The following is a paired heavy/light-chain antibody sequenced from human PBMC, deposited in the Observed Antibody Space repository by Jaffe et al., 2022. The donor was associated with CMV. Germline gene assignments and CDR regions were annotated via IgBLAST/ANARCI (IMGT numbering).Heavy chain of an antibody. CDR3: GRPQPGAVSGYVDL. J-gene: IGHJ2*01. V-gene: IGHV1-69*01. D-gene: IGHD6-19*01. CDR1: GGTFDSYV. CDR2: IIPVFGTV. Sequence: QVQLVQSGAEVKKPGSSVKVSCKASGGTFDSYVFNWVRQAPGQGLEWMGGIIPVFGTVHYAQKFQGRLTITADEPTNIVGESTITVYLELTSLGVEDTAVYYCGRPQPGAVSGYVDLWGRGTLVTVSS.
Light chain of an antibody. J-gene: IGKJ1*01. Sequence: DIVMTQSPDSLAVSLGERATINCKSSQSVLYSSNNKNYLAWYQQKPGQPPKLLIYWASTRESGVPDRFSGSGSGTDFTLTISSLRAEDVAVYYCQQYYTTPPAFGHGTKVEIK. CDR1: QSVLYSSNNKNY. CDR2: WAS. CDR3: QQYYTTPPA. V-gene: IGKV4-1*01.